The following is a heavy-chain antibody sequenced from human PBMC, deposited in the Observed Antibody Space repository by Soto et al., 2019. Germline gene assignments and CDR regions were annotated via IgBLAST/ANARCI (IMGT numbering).Heavy chain of an antibody. CDR3: ARDLVVVVPAAPWNYYYGMDV. D-gene: IGHD2-2*01. Sequence: XSVKVSCKASGYTFTSYGISWVRQAPGQGLEWMGWISAYNGNTNYAQKLQGRVTMTTDTSTSTAYMELRSLRSDDTAVYYCARDLVVVVPAAPWNYYYGMDVWGQGTTVTVSS. CDR1: GYTFTSYG. CDR2: ISAYNGNT. V-gene: IGHV1-18*01. J-gene: IGHJ6*02.